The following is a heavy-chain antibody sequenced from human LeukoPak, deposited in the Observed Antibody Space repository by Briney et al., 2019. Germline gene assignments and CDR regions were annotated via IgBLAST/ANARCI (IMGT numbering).Heavy chain of an antibody. D-gene: IGHD3-9*01. Sequence: DPSETLSLTCTVSGGSISSSSYYWGWIRQPPGKGLEWIGSIYYRGSTYYNPSLKSRVTISVDTSKNQFSLKLSSVTAADTAVYYCARRLRYGTFDYWGQGTLVTVSS. CDR2: IYYRGST. J-gene: IGHJ4*02. V-gene: IGHV4-39*07. CDR1: GGSISSSSYY. CDR3: ARRLRYGTFDY.